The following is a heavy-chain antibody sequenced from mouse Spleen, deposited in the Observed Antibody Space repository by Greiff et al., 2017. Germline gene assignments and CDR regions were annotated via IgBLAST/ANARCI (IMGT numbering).Heavy chain of an antibody. CDR1: GFTFSSFG. J-gene: IGHJ1*01. CDR3: ARWGSYYYGSSPYWYFDV. D-gene: IGHD1-1*01. Sequence: EVKLMESGGGLVQPGGSRKLSCAASGFTFSSFGMHWVRQAPEKGLEWVAYISSGSSTIYYADTVKGRFTISRDNPKNTLFLQMTSLRSEDTAMYYCARWGSYYYGSSPYWYFDVWGAGTTVTVSS. V-gene: IGHV5-17*02. CDR2: ISSGSSTI.